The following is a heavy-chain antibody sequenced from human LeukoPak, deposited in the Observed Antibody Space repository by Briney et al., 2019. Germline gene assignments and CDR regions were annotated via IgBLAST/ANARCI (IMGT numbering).Heavy chain of an antibody. Sequence: GGSLRLSCAASGFTFSCYSMNWVRQAPGKGLEWVSSISSSSSYIYYADSVKGRFTISRDNAKNSLYLQMNSLRAEDTAVYYCARGGGANNWFDPWGQGTLVTVSS. CDR3: ARGGGANNWFDP. D-gene: IGHD3-16*01. CDR2: ISSSSSYI. J-gene: IGHJ5*02. CDR1: GFTFSCYS. V-gene: IGHV3-21*01.